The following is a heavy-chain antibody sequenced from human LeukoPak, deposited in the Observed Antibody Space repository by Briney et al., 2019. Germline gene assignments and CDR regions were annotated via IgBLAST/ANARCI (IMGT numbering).Heavy chain of an antibody. Sequence: PSETLSLTCAVYGGSFSGYYWSWIRQPPGKGLEWIGEINHSGSTNYNPSLKSRVTISVDTSKNQFSLKLSSVTAADTAVYYCAITRYYYDSSGYYEGDFDYWGQGTLVTVSS. V-gene: IGHV4-34*01. CDR1: GGSFSGYY. J-gene: IGHJ4*02. D-gene: IGHD3-22*01. CDR3: AITRYYYDSSGYYEGDFDY. CDR2: INHSGST.